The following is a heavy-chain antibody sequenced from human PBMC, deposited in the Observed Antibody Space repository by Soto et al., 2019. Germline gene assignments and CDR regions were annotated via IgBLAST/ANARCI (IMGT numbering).Heavy chain of an antibody. CDR2: MNPNSGNT. D-gene: IGHD3-10*01. CDR1: GYTFISYN. J-gene: IGHJ4*02. CDR3: ARGITMVRGAIPGY. Sequence: DSVKVACKASGYTFISYNINWVRLATGQGLEWMGWMNPNSGNTGYAQKFQGRVTMTRNTSISTAYMELSSLRSEDTDAYYCARGITMVRGAIPGYWGQGTLVTLS. V-gene: IGHV1-8*01.